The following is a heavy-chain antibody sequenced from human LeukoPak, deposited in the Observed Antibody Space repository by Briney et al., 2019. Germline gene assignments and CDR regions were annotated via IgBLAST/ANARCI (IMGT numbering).Heavy chain of an antibody. V-gene: IGHV4-39*01. CDR2: ISYSGSTT. J-gene: IGHJ4*02. D-gene: IGHD1-26*01. CDR3: VRRTSGSYSDY. CDR1: GGSISSSSVY. Sequence: PSGTLSLTCTVSGGSISSSSVYWGWIRQPPGKGLEWIATISYSGSTTSYNPSLKSRVTISVDTSKNQFSLKLNSVTAADTAEYYCVRRTSGSYSDYWGQGTLVTVSS.